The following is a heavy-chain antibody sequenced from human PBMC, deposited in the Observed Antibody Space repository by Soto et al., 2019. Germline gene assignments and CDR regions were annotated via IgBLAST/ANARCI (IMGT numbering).Heavy chain of an antibody. D-gene: IGHD4-17*01. Sequence: SETLSLTCAVYGGSFSGYYWSWIRQPPGKGLEWIGEINHSGSTNYNPSLKSRVTISVDTSKNQFSLKLSSVTAADTAVYYCARVLPRYGAYDSWGQGTIVTVYS. CDR2: INHSGST. V-gene: IGHV4-34*01. CDR3: ARVLPRYGAYDS. J-gene: IGHJ5*02. CDR1: GGSFSGYY.